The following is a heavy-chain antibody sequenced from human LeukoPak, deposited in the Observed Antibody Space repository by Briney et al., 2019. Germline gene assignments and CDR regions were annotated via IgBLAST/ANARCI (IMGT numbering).Heavy chain of an antibody. J-gene: IGHJ4*02. V-gene: IGHV4-4*07. Sequence: SETLSLTCSVSGGSTNSYYWSWIRQSGGKGLEWIGRIYSSGSTVYNPSPNSRLTMSIDTSKNQFSLTLKSVTATDTAVYYCARVKASSTSWTFDQWGQGALVAVSS. D-gene: IGHD2-2*01. CDR2: IYSSGST. CDR1: GGSTNSYY. CDR3: ARVKASSTSWTFDQ.